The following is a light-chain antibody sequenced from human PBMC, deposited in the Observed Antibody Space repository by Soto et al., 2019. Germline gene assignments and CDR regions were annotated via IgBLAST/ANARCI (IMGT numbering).Light chain of an antibody. CDR1: SSDVGGYQD. J-gene: IGLJ2*01. CDR2: EVS. V-gene: IGLV2-14*01. Sequence: QSALTQPASVSGSPGQSITISCTGTSSDVGGYQDVSWYQQYPGKAPKLVIYEVSNRPSGVSIRFSGSKSGDTASLTISGRQAEDEAYYYCCSYTLRSTRVFGGGTKLTVL. CDR3: CSYTLRSTRV.